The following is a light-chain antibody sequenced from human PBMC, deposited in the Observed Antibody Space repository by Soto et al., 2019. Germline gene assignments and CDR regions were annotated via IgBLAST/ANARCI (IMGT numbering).Light chain of an antibody. Sequence: QSVLTQPPSVSGAPGQWVTISCTGSSSNIGAGYDVHWYQQRPGTAPKLLIFANNNRPSGVPDRFSGSKSGTSASLAITGLQAEDEGDYYCQSYDSTLSARYVFGTGTKVTVL. CDR2: ANN. CDR3: QSYDSTLSARYV. J-gene: IGLJ1*01. CDR1: SSNIGAGYD. V-gene: IGLV1-40*01.